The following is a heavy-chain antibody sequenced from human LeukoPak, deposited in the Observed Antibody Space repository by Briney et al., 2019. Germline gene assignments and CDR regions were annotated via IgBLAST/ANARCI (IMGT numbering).Heavy chain of an antibody. J-gene: IGHJ5*02. Sequence: GGSLRLSCEASGFTFSSSWMHWFRQAPGKGLVWVSRINTDGSSASYADSVKGRFTISRDNAKNTLYLQMSSLRAEDTAVYYCARGLGIAVAGNWFDPWGQGTLVTVSS. V-gene: IGHV3-74*01. CDR3: ARGLGIAVAGNWFDP. CDR2: INTDGSSA. CDR1: GFTFSSSW. D-gene: IGHD6-19*01.